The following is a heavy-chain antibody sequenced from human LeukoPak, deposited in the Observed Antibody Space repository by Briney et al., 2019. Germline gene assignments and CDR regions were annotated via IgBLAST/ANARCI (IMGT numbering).Heavy chain of an antibody. Sequence: GASVKVSCKASGGTFSSYAISWVRQAPGQGLEWMGRIIPILGIANYAQKFQGRVTITADEYTAVYYCARGGIEAMDTRETYYYYMDVWGKGTTVTVSS. V-gene: IGHV1-69*04. CDR3: YYMDV. J-gene: IGHJ6*03. CDR1: GGTFSSYA. CDR2: IIPILGIA. D-gene: IGHD3-10*01.